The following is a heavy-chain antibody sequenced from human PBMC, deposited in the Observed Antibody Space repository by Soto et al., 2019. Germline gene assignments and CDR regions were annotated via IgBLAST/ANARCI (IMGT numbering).Heavy chain of an antibody. J-gene: IGHJ5*01. Sequence: EVQLVESGGGLVQPGGSLRLSCAASGFTFSSYSMNWVRQAPGKGLEWVSYISSSSSTIYYADSVKGRFTISRDNAKNSLYLQMNSLRAEDTAVYYWARVGGLKALDSWGQGTLVTVSS. CDR3: ARVGGLKALDS. CDR1: GFTFSSYS. CDR2: ISSSSSTI. D-gene: IGHD3-10*01. V-gene: IGHV3-48*01.